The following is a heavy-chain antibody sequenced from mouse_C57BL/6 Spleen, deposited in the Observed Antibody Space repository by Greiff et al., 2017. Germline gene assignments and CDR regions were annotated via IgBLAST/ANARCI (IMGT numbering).Heavy chain of an antibody. D-gene: IGHD2-1*01. J-gene: IGHJ2*01. CDR3: ARRGNYVEYFDY. CDR1: GYAFSSSW. CDR2: IYPGDGDT. Sequence: QVQLKESGPELVKPGASVKISCKASGYAFSSSWMNWVKQRPGKGLEWIGRIYPGDGDTNYNGKFKGKATLTADKSSSTAYMQLSSLTSEDSAVYFCARRGNYVEYFDYWGQGTTLTVSS. V-gene: IGHV1-82*01.